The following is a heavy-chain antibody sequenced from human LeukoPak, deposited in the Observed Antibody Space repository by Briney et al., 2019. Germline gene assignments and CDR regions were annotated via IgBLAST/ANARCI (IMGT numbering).Heavy chain of an antibody. CDR3: ARGLGYCSGGSCQGLFDY. D-gene: IGHD2-15*01. Sequence: SETLSLTCAVYGGSFSGYYWSWTRQPPGKGLEWIGEINHSGSTNYNPSLKSRVTISVDTSKNQFSLKLSSVTAADTAVYYCARGLGYCSGGSCQGLFDYWGQGTLVTVSS. J-gene: IGHJ4*02. CDR2: INHSGST. V-gene: IGHV4-34*01. CDR1: GGSFSGYY.